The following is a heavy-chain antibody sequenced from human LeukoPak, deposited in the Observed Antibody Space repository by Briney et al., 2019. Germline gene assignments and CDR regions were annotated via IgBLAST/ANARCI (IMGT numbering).Heavy chain of an antibody. V-gene: IGHV3-23*01. J-gene: IGHJ4*02. CDR2: LSGSDGST. D-gene: IGHD3-16*01. CDR3: AKDYAVGSIDY. Sequence: GGSLRLSCAASGFTFSSYAMSWVRQAPGKGLEWVSGLSGSDGSTFYADSVRGRFTISRDNSKNTVSLQMESLRAEDTALYYCAKDYAVGSIDYWGQGTLVTVSS. CDR1: GFTFSSYA.